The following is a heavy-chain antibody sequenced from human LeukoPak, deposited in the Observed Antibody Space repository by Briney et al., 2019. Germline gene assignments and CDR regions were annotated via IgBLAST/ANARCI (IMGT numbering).Heavy chain of an antibody. CDR2: IYYSGST. CDR1: GGSISSYY. CDR3: ARRRFGEDYFDY. J-gene: IGHJ4*02. D-gene: IGHD3-10*01. V-gene: IGHV4-59*01. Sequence: SETLSLTCTVSGGSISSYYWSWIRQPPGKGLEWIGYIYYSGSTNYNPSLKSRVTISVDTSKNQFSLKLSSVTAADTAVYYCARRRFGEDYFDYWAQGTLVTVSS.